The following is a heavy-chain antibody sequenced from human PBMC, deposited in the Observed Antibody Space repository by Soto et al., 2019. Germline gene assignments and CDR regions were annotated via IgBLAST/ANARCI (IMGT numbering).Heavy chain of an antibody. D-gene: IGHD2-2*01. CDR2: ISAYIGNT. V-gene: IGHV1-18*01. CDR3: SLTTDQLLPIDY. Sequence: QVQLVQSGAEVKKPGASVKVSCKASGYTFTSYVISWVRQAPGQGLEWMGWISAYIGNTIYAQKLQGRVTMTTATSTSTAYMELRSLRSDDTAVYYCSLTTDQLLPIDYWGQGTLVTVSS. CDR1: GYTFTSYV. J-gene: IGHJ4*02.